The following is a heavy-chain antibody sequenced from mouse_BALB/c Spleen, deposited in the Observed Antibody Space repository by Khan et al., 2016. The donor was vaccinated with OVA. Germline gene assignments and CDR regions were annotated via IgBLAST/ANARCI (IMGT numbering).Heavy chain of an antibody. Sequence: VQLQESGPGLVQPSQSLSITCTVSGFSLTFYGVHWIRQPPGKGLEWLGVIWSGGSTAYYSPFISRLSISKDNSKSHAFFKMNSLQADDTAIDYCARFYDYEGYFDVWGAGTTVTVSS. CDR1: GFSLTFYG. V-gene: IGHV2-4*02. CDR2: IWSGGST. J-gene: IGHJ1*01. CDR3: ARFYDYEGYFDV. D-gene: IGHD2-4*01.